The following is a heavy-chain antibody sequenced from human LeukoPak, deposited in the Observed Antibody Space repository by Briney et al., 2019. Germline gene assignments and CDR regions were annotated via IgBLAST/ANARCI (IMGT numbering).Heavy chain of an antibody. CDR2: IYYSGST. CDR1: GGSISSSSYY. J-gene: IGHJ4*02. V-gene: IGHV4-39*07. CDR3: ARERYSGSLEHYFDY. Sequence: SETLSLTCTVSGGSISSSSYYWGWIRQPPGKGLEWIGSIYYSGSTYYNPSLKSRVTISVDTSKNQFSLKLSSVTAADTAVYYCARERYSGSLEHYFDYWGQGTLVTVSS. D-gene: IGHD1-26*01.